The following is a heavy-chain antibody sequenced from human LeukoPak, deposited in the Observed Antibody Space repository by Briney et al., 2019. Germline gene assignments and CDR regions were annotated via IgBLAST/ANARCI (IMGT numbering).Heavy chain of an antibody. CDR3: TTGYATSYYYCMDV. J-gene: IGHJ6*03. CDR2: ISFSSHK. D-gene: IGHD3-9*01. V-gene: IGHV3-69-1*01. CDR1: KFTFSDYS. Sequence: PGGSLRLSCAASKFTFSDYSVNWVRQAPGKGLEWVSYISFSSHKEYADSVKGRFTTSRDNAKNSVYLQMSSLRAEDTAVYYCTTGYATSYYYCMDVWGKGTTVTVSS.